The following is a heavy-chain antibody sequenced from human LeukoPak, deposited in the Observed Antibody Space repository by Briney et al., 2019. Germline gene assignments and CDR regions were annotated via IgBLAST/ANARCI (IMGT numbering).Heavy chain of an antibody. V-gene: IGHV4-34*01. Sequence: SETLSLTCAVYGGSFSGYYWSWIRQPPGKGLEWIGEINHSGSTNYNPSLKSRVTTSVDTSKNQFSLKLSSVTAADTAVYYCARAGYSYIDYWGQGTLVTVSS. D-gene: IGHD5-18*01. CDR2: INHSGST. CDR3: ARAGYSYIDY. J-gene: IGHJ4*02. CDR1: GGSFSGYY.